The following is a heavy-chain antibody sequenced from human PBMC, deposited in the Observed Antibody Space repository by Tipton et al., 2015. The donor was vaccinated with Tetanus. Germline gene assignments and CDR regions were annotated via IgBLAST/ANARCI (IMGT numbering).Heavy chain of an antibody. CDR1: GGSINSDY. Sequence: TLSLTCTVSGGSINSDYWSWIRQSPGTGLEWVGYIYYRGSTNYYPSLKSRVTMSVDTSKNQFSLNLSSVTAADTAVYYCARGDGSALHYWGQGTLVTVSS. CDR2: IYYRGST. V-gene: IGHV4-59*01. CDR3: ARGDGSALHY. D-gene: IGHD5-24*01. J-gene: IGHJ4*02.